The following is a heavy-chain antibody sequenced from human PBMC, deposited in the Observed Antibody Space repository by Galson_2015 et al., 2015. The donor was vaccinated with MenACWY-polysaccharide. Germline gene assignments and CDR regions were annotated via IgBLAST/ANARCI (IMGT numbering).Heavy chain of an antibody. V-gene: IGHV3-23*01. J-gene: IGHJ5*02. Sequence: ALRLSCAASGFTFTSYAMSWVRQAPGKGLEWVSAIRGSGTNTYYADSVKGRFTISRDNSKNTLYLQMNSLRAEDTAVYYCAKDSTDFWSVAGRFDHWGQGTLVTASS. D-gene: IGHD3-3*01. CDR1: GFTFTSYA. CDR2: IRGSGTNT. CDR3: AKDSTDFWSVAGRFDH.